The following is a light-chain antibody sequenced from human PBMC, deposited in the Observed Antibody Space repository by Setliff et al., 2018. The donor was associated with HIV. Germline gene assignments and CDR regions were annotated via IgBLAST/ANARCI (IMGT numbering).Light chain of an antibody. V-gene: IGLV2-23*02. CDR1: SSDVGSYNL. Sequence: ALTQPASVSGSPGQSITISCTGTSSDVGSYNLVSWYQQHPDKAPKVMIYEVSKRPSGVSNRFSGSKSGNTASLTISGLQAEDEADYYCCSFAGSSTFYVFGTGTKVTV. J-gene: IGLJ1*01. CDR3: CSFAGSSTFYV. CDR2: EVS.